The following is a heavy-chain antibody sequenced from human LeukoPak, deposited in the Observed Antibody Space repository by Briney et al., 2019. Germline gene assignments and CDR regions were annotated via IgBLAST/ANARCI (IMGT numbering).Heavy chain of an antibody. CDR1: GGSISSGSYY. CDR2: IYTSEST. Sequence: SQTLSLTCTVSGGSISSGSYYWSWIRQPAGKGLEWIGRIYTSESTNYNPSLKSRVTISVDTSRNQFSLKLSSVTAADTAVYYCARGLWFGDENPPYFDYWGQGILVTVSS. CDR3: ARGLWFGDENPPYFDY. J-gene: IGHJ4*02. D-gene: IGHD3-10*01. V-gene: IGHV4-61*02.